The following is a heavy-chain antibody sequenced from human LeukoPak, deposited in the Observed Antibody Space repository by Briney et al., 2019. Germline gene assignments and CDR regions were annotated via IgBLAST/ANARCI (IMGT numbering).Heavy chain of an antibody. Sequence: ASVKVSCKAFGYTFTSNYMHWVRQAPGQGLEWMGVISPSGGSTTYAQKLQGRVTMTTDTSTSTAYMELRSLRSDDTAVYYCASTYYGSGSLRFDPWGQGTLVTVSS. J-gene: IGHJ5*02. D-gene: IGHD3-10*01. CDR3: ASTYYGSGSLRFDP. V-gene: IGHV1-46*01. CDR1: GYTFTSNY. CDR2: ISPSGGST.